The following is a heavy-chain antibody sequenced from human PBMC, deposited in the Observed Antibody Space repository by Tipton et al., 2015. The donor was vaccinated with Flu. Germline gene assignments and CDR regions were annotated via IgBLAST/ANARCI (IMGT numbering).Heavy chain of an antibody. V-gene: IGHV4-59*08. J-gene: IGHJ4*02. CDR2: IYYNGSS. D-gene: IGHD3-10*02. CDR1: GGSISSYY. Sequence: TLSLTCTVSGGSISSYYWSWIRQLPGKGLEWIGVIYYNGSSNYNPSLNSRVTMSVATSKNQFSLKLSSVTAADTAVYYCARHTGDSVRGVIDYWGQGTLVTVSS. CDR3: ARHTGDSVRGVIDY.